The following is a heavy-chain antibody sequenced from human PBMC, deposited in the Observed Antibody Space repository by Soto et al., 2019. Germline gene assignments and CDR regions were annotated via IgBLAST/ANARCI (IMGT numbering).Heavy chain of an antibody. CDR1: GGSFSTYY. D-gene: IGHD3-22*01. J-gene: IGHJ4*02. V-gene: IGHV4-34*01. CDR3: ANGLGDYYDSSGPHDY. CDR2: INHRGST. Sequence: SETLSLTCAVYGGSFSTYYWSWIRQPPGKGLEWIGEINHRGSTNYNPSLKSRVTISVDTSKNQFSLKLSSVTAEDTAVYYCANGLGDYYDSSGPHDYWGQGTLVTVSS.